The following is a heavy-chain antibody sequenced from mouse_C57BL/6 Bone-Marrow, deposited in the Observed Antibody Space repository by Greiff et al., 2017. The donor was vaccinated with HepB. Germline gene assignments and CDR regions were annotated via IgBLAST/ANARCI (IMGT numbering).Heavy chain of an antibody. V-gene: IGHV5-17*01. J-gene: IGHJ3*01. CDR1: GFTFSDYG. CDR2: ISSGSSTI. Sequence: DVHLVESGGGLVKPGGSLKLSCAASGFTFSDYGIHWVRQAPEKGLEWVAYISSGSSTIYYADTVKGRFTISRDNAKNTLFLQMTSLRSEDTAMYYCARPMIRAWFAYWGQGTLVTVSA. CDR3: ARPMIRAWFAY. D-gene: IGHD2-4*01.